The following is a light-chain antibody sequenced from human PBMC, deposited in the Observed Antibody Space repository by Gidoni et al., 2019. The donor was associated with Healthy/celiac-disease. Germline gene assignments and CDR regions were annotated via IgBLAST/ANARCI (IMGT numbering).Light chain of an antibody. Sequence: DIQMTQSTSALSASVGDRVTITCRASQGISNELAWYQQKPGKVPKLLIYAASTLQSGVPSRFSGSGSGTDFTLTISSLQPEDVATYYCQKYNSAPRTFGQGTKVEIK. CDR2: AAS. CDR3: QKYNSAPRT. J-gene: IGKJ1*01. CDR1: QGISNE. V-gene: IGKV1-27*01.